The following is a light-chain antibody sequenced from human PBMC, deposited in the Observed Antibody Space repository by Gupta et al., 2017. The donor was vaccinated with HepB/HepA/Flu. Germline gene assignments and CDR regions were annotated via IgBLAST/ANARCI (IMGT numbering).Light chain of an antibody. V-gene: IGKV2-30*01. J-gene: IGKJ3*01. CDR1: QSLLYSDGNTY. CDR3: MQGTHAGFT. CDR2: EVS. Sequence: DVVMTQSPLSLPVTLGQPASIYCRSSQSLLYSDGNTYLSWYQQRPGQSPRRLMYEVSKRDSWVPDRFSGSGSGTYFTLKISRVEAEDVGVYYCMQGTHAGFTFGPGTKVAIK.